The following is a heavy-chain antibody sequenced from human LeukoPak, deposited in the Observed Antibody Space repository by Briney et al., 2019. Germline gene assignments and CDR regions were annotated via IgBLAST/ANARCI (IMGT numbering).Heavy chain of an antibody. V-gene: IGHV3-23*01. Sequence: GGSLRLSCAASGFTFTNYAMNWVRQAPGKGLEWVSTLSPSGADTYYADSVKGRFTISRDISKNTLYLQMNSLRAEDTAVYYCARRAYNWGAFDIWGQGAMVTVSS. CDR2: LSPSGADT. D-gene: IGHD5-24*01. CDR3: ARRAYNWGAFDI. J-gene: IGHJ3*02. CDR1: GFTFTNYA.